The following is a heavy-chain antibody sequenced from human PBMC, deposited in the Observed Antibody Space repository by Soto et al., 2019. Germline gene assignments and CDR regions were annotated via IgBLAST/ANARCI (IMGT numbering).Heavy chain of an antibody. V-gene: IGHV2-5*02. CDR2: IYWDDDK. CDR1: GFSLSTSGVG. J-gene: IGHJ5*02. D-gene: IGHD3-3*01. CDR3: AHSRYYDFWSGYYLDWFDP. Sequence: SGPTLVNPTQTLTLTCTFSGFSLSTSGVGVGWIRQPPGKALEWLALIYWDDDKRYSPSLKSRLTITKDTSKNQVVLTMTNMDPVDTATYYCAHSRYYDFWSGYYLDWFDPWGQGTLVTVSS.